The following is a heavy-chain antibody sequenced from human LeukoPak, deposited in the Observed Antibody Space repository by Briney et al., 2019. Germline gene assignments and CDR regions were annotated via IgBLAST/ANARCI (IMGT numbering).Heavy chain of an antibody. CDR2: IYYSGST. D-gene: IGHD6-13*01. CDR1: GGSISSYY. J-gene: IGHJ3*02. V-gene: IGHV4-59*08. CDR3: ARTPRGQQLVPAGAFDI. Sequence: SETLSLTCTVSGGSISSYYWSWIRQPPGKGLEWIGYIYYSGSTYYNPSLKSRVTISVDTSKNQFSLKLSSVTAADTAVYYCARTPRGQQLVPAGAFDIWGQGTMVTVSS.